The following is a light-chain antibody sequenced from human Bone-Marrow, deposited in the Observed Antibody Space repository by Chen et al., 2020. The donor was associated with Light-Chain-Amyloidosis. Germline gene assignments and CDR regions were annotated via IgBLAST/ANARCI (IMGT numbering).Light chain of an antibody. Sequence: SYVLTQPPSVSVAPGQTARITCGGNNIGRESVHWYQQKPGQAPVLVVYDDNARPSGIPERFSGSNSENTATLTINRVEAGDEADYSCQVWDSSSDHPVFGGGTKLTVL. V-gene: IGLV3-21*02. CDR2: DDN. CDR3: QVWDSSSDHPV. J-gene: IGLJ3*02. CDR1: NIGRES.